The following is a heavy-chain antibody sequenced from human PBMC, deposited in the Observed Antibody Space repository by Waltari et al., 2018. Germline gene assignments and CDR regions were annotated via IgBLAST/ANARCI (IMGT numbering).Heavy chain of an antibody. CDR1: GGSFSGFF. CDR3: ARGRRWQEFSS. Sequence: VQQQQWGAGPLRTSKTLPPTCAVYGGSFSGFFWIWFRRPPGKGLEWIGEINHSGSTNSNPSLKSRVTISLDTSKKHFSLKLNSVTAADTAVYYCARGRRWQEFSSWGQGTLVTVSS. V-gene: IGHV4-34*01. CDR2: INHSGST. J-gene: IGHJ5*02. D-gene: IGHD3-3*01.